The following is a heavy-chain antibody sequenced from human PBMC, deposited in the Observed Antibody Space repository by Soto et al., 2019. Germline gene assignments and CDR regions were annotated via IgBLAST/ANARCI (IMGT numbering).Heavy chain of an antibody. D-gene: IGHD3-9*01. CDR3: ARHTYDISPRGYYYYYMDV. J-gene: IGHJ6*03. V-gene: IGHV5-51*01. Sequence: GESLKISCKGSGYSFTSYWIGWVRQMPGKGLEWMGIIYPGDSDTRYSPSFQGQVTISADKSISTAYLQWSSLKASDTAMYYCARHTYDISPRGYYYYYMDVWGKGTTVTVSS. CDR1: GYSFTSYW. CDR2: IYPGDSDT.